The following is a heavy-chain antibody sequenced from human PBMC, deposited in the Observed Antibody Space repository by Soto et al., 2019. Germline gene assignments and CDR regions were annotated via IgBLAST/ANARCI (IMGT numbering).Heavy chain of an antibody. J-gene: IGHJ4*02. CDR2: IRSKAYGGTT. Sequence: GGSLRLSCTASGFTFGDYAMSWFRQAPGKGLEWVGFIRSKAYGGTTEYAASVKGRFTISRDDSKSIAYLQMNSLKTEDTAVYYCTRRSTGSRPAYWGQGTLVTVSS. V-gene: IGHV3-49*03. CDR3: TRRSTGSRPAY. CDR1: GFTFGDYA. D-gene: IGHD1-26*01.